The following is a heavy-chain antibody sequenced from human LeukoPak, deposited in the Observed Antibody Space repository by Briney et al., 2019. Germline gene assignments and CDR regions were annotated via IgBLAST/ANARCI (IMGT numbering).Heavy chain of an antibody. CDR1: GGSISSGNYY. CDR3: ATHGGGWFDP. Sequence: SETLSLTSTVSGGSISSGNYYWRWIRQPAGKGLEWIGRIYTSGSTNYNPSLKSRVTMSVDTSKNQFSLKLSSVTAADTAVYYCATHGGGWFDPWGQGTLVTVSS. D-gene: IGHD3-10*01. CDR2: IYTSGST. J-gene: IGHJ5*02. V-gene: IGHV4-61*02.